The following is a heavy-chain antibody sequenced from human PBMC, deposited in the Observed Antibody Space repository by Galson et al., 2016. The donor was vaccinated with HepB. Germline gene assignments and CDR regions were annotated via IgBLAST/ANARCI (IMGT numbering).Heavy chain of an antibody. V-gene: IGHV3-48*02. CDR2: ISSGLI. Sequence: SLRLSCAASGFTFSSYSMNWVRQAPGKGLEWVSYISSGLIYYSDSVKGRFTISRDNAKNSLYLQMDSLRDKDTAVYYCARDVSYTLTDWGQGALVTVSS. D-gene: IGHD1-26*01. CDR1: GFTFSSYS. J-gene: IGHJ4*02. CDR3: ARDVSYTLTD.